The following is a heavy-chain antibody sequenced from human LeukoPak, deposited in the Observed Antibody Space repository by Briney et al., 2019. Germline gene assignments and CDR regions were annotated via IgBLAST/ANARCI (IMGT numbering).Heavy chain of an antibody. V-gene: IGHV3-7*03. CDR1: GLTFSSSW. D-gene: IGHD1-26*01. CDR2: INPDGNKK. Sequence: GGSLRLSCAVSGLTFSSSWMDWVRQAPGKGLEWVASINPDGNKKYSADSVKGRFTISRDNAKNSLYLQMDSLRAEDTAIYYCARDKVVGATYFDYWGQGTLVTVSS. CDR3: ARDKVVGATYFDY. J-gene: IGHJ4*02.